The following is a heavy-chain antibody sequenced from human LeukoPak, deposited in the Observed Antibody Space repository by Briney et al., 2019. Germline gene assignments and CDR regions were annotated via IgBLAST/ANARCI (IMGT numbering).Heavy chain of an antibody. V-gene: IGHV4-34*01. CDR2: INHSGST. J-gene: IGHJ5*02. Sequence: SETLSLTCAVYGGSFSGYYWSWIRQPPGKGLEWIGEINHSGSTNYNPSLKSRVTISVDTSKNQFSLKLSSVTAADTAVYYCARGAVITMVRGVIRYNWFDPWGQGTLVTVSS. D-gene: IGHD3-10*01. CDR3: ARGAVITMVRGVIRYNWFDP. CDR1: GGSFSGYY.